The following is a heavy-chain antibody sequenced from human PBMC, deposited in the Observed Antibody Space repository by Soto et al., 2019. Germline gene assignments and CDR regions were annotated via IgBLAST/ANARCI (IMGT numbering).Heavy chain of an antibody. CDR1: GGSISSGHYY. Sequence: QVQLQESGPGLVKPSQTLSLTCTVSGGSISSGHYYWNWIRQHPGKGLEWIGYIYHSGNTYYNPSLESRLSISVDTSTNQFSLNVSSVTAADTAVYYCARVDTSLVIDYWGQGSLVTVSS. D-gene: IGHD5-18*01. V-gene: IGHV4-31*03. CDR3: ARVDTSLVIDY. CDR2: IYHSGNT. J-gene: IGHJ4*02.